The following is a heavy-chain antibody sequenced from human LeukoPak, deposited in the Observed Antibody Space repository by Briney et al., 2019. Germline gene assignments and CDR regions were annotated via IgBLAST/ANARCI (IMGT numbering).Heavy chain of an antibody. CDR3: AKARIAAAGTGAFDV. J-gene: IGHJ3*01. Sequence: GGSLRLSCAAPGFTVSSYGMTWVRQAPGKGLEWVSAFSATDGSAQYAESVKGRFTISRDNSKNSLYLQMNSLRDEDTAVYYCAKARIAAAGTGAFDVWGQGTRVTVSS. CDR2: FSATDGSA. D-gene: IGHD6-13*01. V-gene: IGHV3-23*01. CDR1: GFTVSSYG.